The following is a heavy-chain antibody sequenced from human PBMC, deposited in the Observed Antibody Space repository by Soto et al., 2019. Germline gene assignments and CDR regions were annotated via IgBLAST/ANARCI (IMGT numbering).Heavy chain of an antibody. Sequence: QVQLQESGPGLVKPSQTLSLTCTVSGGSISSGDYYWSWIRQHPGKGLEWIGYIYYSGSTYYNPSLKSRVTLTVDTSKNQFPLKLRSVTAADTAVYYCARWWSGSRQGFDPWGQGTLVTVSS. V-gene: IGHV4-31*03. CDR3: ARWWSGSRQGFDP. J-gene: IGHJ5*02. CDR1: GGSISSGDYY. D-gene: IGHD3-3*01. CDR2: IYYSGST.